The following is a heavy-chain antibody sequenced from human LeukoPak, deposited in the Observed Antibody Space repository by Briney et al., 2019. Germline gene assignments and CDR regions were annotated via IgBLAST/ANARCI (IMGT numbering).Heavy chain of an antibody. D-gene: IGHD5-18*01. V-gene: IGHV3-7*03. J-gene: IGHJ4*02. CDR1: GFTFSSYC. Sequence: GGSLRLSCAASGFTFSSYCMSWVRQAPGKGLKWVANIKQDGSEKYYVDSVKGRFTISRDNAKNSLYLQMNSLRAEDTAVYYCARGKYSYGFHFDYWGQGTLVTVSS. CDR2: IKQDGSEK. CDR3: ARGKYSYGFHFDY.